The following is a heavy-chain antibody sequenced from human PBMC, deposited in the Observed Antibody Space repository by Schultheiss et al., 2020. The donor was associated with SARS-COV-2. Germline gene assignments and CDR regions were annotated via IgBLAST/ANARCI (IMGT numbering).Heavy chain of an antibody. CDR1: GFTFSSYA. CDR3: ARDIDYDRAFDI. D-gene: IGHD3-22*01. J-gene: IGHJ3*02. CDR2: IYSGGST. Sequence: GGSLRLSCAASGFTFSSYAMHWVRQAPGKGLEWVSVIYSGGSTYYADSVKGRFTISRDNSKNTLYLQMNSLRAEDTAVYYCARDIDYDRAFDIWGQGTMVTVAS. V-gene: IGHV3-66*01.